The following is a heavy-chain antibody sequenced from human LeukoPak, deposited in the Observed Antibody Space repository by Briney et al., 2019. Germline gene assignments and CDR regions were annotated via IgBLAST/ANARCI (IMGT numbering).Heavy chain of an antibody. D-gene: IGHD3-22*01. J-gene: IGHJ4*02. Sequence: GASVKVSFKVSGYTLTELSMHWVRQAPGKGLEWMGGFDPEDGETIYAQKFQGRVTMTEDTSTDTAYMELSSLRSEDTAVYHCATTAGSGYRFDYWGQGTLVTVSS. CDR3: ATTAGSGYRFDY. V-gene: IGHV1-24*01. CDR1: GYTLTELS. CDR2: FDPEDGET.